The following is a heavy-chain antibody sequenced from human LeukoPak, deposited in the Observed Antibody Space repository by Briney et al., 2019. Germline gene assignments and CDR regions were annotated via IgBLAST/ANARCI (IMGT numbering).Heavy chain of an antibody. CDR3: GRDSSGLPDY. D-gene: IGHD5-18*01. Sequence: GGSLRLSCVASGLTFSNSWMVWVRQAPGKGLVWVSRIKTDGTITNYADSVKGRFTISRDNARNTLYLHMNSLRAEDTAVYYCGRDSSGLPDYWGQGTLVTVSS. CDR2: IKTDGTIT. CDR1: GLTFSNSW. J-gene: IGHJ4*02. V-gene: IGHV3-74*01.